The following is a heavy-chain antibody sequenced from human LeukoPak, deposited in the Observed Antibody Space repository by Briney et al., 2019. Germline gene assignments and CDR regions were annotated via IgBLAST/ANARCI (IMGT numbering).Heavy chain of an antibody. Sequence: SETLSLTCTVSGVSISSSSYYWGWIRQPPGKGLEWIGSIYYSGSTYYNPSLKSRVTISVDTSKNQFSLKLSSVTAADTAVYYCARVPAGDPWYYYYYMDVWGKGTTVTISS. CDR2: IYYSGST. V-gene: IGHV4-39*01. D-gene: IGHD2-2*01. J-gene: IGHJ6*03. CDR3: ARVPAGDPWYYYYYMDV. CDR1: GVSISSSSYY.